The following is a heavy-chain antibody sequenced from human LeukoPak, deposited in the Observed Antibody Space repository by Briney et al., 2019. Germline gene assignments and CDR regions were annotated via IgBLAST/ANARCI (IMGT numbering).Heavy chain of an antibody. CDR2: ISSSSTTI. D-gene: IGHD2-8*02. Sequence: GSLRLSCVASGFTLSRYSMIWVRQAPGKGLEWISYISSSSTTIDYADSVRGRFTISRDNAKNSLSLQMNSLRAEDTAVYYCARDGGVHFDYWGQGTLVTVSS. CDR1: GFTLSRYS. J-gene: IGHJ4*02. CDR3: ARDGGVHFDY. V-gene: IGHV3-48*01.